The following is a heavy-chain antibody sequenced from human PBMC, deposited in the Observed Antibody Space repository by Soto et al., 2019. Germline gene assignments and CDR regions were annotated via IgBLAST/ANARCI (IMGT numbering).Heavy chain of an antibody. V-gene: IGHV1-69*12. Sequence: QVQLVQSGAEVKKPGSSVKVSCKASGGTFSTYAISWVRQAPGQGLEWMGEIIPIFGTANYAQKFQSRVTITADESTSTAYMELNSLRSEDTAVYYCARRRIAAVGAYYYNGMDVWGQGTTVTVSS. CDR2: IIPIFGTA. CDR3: ARRRIAAVGAYYYNGMDV. D-gene: IGHD6-13*01. CDR1: GGTFSTYA. J-gene: IGHJ6*02.